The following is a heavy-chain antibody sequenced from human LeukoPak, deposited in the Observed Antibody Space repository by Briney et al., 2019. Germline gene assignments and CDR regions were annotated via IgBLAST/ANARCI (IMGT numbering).Heavy chain of an antibody. CDR3: ARDARYCSSTSCYIPWFGP. CDR1: GYAFTSYG. D-gene: IGHD2-2*02. V-gene: IGHV1-18*01. Sequence: ASVKVSCKASGYAFTSYGISWVRQAPGQGLEWMGWISAYNGNTNYAQKLQGRVTMTTDTSTSTAYMELRSLRSDDTAVYYCARDARYCSSTSCYIPWFGPWGQGTLVTVSS. CDR2: ISAYNGNT. J-gene: IGHJ5*02.